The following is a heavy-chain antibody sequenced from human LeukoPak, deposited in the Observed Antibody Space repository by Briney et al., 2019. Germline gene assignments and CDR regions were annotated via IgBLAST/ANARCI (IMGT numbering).Heavy chain of an antibody. J-gene: IGHJ4*02. Sequence: SETLSLTCTVSGGSISSYYWSWIRQPPGKGLEWIGYIYYSGSTNYNPSLKSRVTISVDTSKNQFSLKLSSVTAADTAVYYCARADDYGDSSGFDYWGQGTLVTVSS. CDR3: ARADDYGDSSGFDY. D-gene: IGHD4-17*01. CDR2: IYYSGST. CDR1: GGSISSYY. V-gene: IGHV4-59*01.